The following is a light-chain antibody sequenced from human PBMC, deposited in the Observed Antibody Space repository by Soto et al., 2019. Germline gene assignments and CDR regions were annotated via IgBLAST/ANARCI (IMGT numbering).Light chain of an antibody. CDR2: GAS. Sequence: EILMKQSSTTLSVSPGERAPLSCRASQSVASHLAWYQQKPGQAPRLLIFGASVRATGIPARFSGSGSGTEFVLTIDSLQSEDFAVYYCQQYNNWPITFGQGTRLEI. V-gene: IGKV3-15*01. CDR3: QQYNNWPIT. J-gene: IGKJ5*01. CDR1: QSVASH.